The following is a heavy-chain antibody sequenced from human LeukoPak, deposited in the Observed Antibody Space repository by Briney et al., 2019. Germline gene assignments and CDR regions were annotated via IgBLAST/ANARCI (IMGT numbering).Heavy chain of an antibody. D-gene: IGHD3-10*01. Sequence: SETLSLTCAVYGGSFSGYYWSWIRQPPGKGLEWMGEINHSGSTNYNPSLKSRVTISVDTSKNQFSLKLSSVTAADTAVYYCARGQENGSGSYHYWGQGTLVTVSS. CDR1: GGSFSGYY. CDR2: INHSGST. J-gene: IGHJ4*02. CDR3: ARGQENGSGSYHY. V-gene: IGHV4-34*01.